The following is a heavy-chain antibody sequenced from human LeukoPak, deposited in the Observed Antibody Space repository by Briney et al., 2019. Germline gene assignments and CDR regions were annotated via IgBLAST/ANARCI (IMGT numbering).Heavy chain of an antibody. D-gene: IGHD3-22*01. V-gene: IGHV4-4*02. CDR1: GGSISSSDW. CDR2: IYHSGST. J-gene: IGHJ5*02. CDR3: ARELYYYDSSGWNWFDP. Sequence: SETLSLTCAVSGGSISSSDWWTWVRQPPGKGLEWIGEIYHSGSTNYNPSLKSRVTISVDTSKNQFSLKLSSVTAADTAVYYCARELYYYDSSGWNWFDPWGQGTLVTVSS.